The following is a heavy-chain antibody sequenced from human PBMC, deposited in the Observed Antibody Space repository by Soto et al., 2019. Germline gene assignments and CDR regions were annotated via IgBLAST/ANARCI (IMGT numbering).Heavy chain of an antibody. Sequence: HVQLQESGPGLMKPSQTLSLTCTVSGGSISSGGFYWSWIRQLPGKVLEWIGFIYSNGNSYYNPSIKSRVNMSLDTSKNKFSLQISSVTVADTPVYYCARDGRTSCYYLDFWGQGTLVTVSP. CDR1: GGSISSGGFY. CDR3: ARDGRTSCYYLDF. D-gene: IGHD3-22*01. V-gene: IGHV4-31*03. CDR2: IYSNGNS. J-gene: IGHJ4*02.